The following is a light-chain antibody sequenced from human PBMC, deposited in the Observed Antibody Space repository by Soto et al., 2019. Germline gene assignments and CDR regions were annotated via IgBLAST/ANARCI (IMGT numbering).Light chain of an antibody. Sequence: ETVMTQSAATLSVSPGERATLSCRASQSVSSNLAWYQQKPGQAPRLLIYGASTGVTGIPARFSGSGSGTECTHTISTLQSDDFGIHYWQQSKHWPRTFGHGTKVEIK. J-gene: IGKJ1*01. CDR1: QSVSSN. CDR3: QQSKHWPRT. CDR2: GAS. V-gene: IGKV3-15*01.